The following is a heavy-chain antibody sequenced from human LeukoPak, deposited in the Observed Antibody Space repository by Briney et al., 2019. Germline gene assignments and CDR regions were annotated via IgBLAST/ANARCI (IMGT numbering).Heavy chain of an antibody. CDR2: INPSGGST. D-gene: IGHD5-18*01. CDR3: ARGIYSYGNFDY. Sequence: ASVKVSCKAPGYIFTSYYMHWVRQAPGQGLEWMGIINPSGGSTSHAQRFQGRVTMTRDTSTSTVYMELSSLRSEDTAVYYCARGIYSYGNFDYWGQGTLVTVSS. CDR1: GYIFTSYY. J-gene: IGHJ4*02. V-gene: IGHV1-46*03.